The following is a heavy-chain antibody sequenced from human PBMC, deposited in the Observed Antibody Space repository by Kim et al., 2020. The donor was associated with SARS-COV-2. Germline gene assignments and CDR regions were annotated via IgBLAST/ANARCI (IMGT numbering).Heavy chain of an antibody. CDR3: ARAGIMITFGGVIANNHFDY. CDR2: IYYSGST. CDR1: GGSISSSSYY. Sequence: SETLSLTCTVSGGSISSSSYYWGWLRQPPGKGLEWIGSIYYSGSTYYNPSLKSRVTISVDTSKNQFSLKLSSVTAADTAVYYCARAGIMITFGGVIANNHFDYWGQGTLVTVSS. D-gene: IGHD3-16*02. J-gene: IGHJ4*02. V-gene: IGHV4-39*01.